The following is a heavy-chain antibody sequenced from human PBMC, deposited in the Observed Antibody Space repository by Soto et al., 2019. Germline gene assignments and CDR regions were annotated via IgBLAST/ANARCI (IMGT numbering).Heavy chain of an antibody. D-gene: IGHD6-19*01. V-gene: IGHV2-5*02. Sequence: QITLKESGPTLVKPTQTLTLTCTFSGFSLNTGGVGVGWIRQPPGKALEWLALIYWDDDKRYSPSLKTSTTITRDPSKNQAVLTLTTTEPADTPTSCCAPYISAWYLQIDSWGQGALVTVSS. J-gene: IGHJ4*02. CDR2: IYWDDDK. CDR1: GFSLNTGGVG. CDR3: APYISAWYLQIDS.